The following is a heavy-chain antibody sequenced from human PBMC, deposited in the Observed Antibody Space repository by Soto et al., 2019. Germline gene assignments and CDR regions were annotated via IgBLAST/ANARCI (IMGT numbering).Heavy chain of an antibody. D-gene: IGHD3-3*01. Sequence: PGGSLRLSCAASGFTFSSYEMNWVRQAPGKGLEWVSYISSSGSTIYYADSVKGRFTISRDNAKNSLYLQMNSLRAEDTAAYYCASAVFWSGYPALYYYGMDVWGQGTTVTVSS. CDR2: ISSSGSTI. J-gene: IGHJ6*02. CDR3: ASAVFWSGYPALYYYGMDV. CDR1: GFTFSSYE. V-gene: IGHV3-48*03.